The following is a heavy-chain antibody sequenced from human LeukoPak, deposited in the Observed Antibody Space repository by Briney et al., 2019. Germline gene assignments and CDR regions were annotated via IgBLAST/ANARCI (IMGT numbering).Heavy chain of an antibody. J-gene: IGHJ4*02. D-gene: IGHD6-19*01. CDR1: GGSISSTIYY. CDR2: IYYRGST. CDR3: ARVDSGWFDY. V-gene: IGHV4-39*07. Sequence: SETLSLTCTVSGGSISSTIYYWGWIRQPPGKGLEWIGSIYYRGSTYYNPSLKSRVAISVDTSKNQLSLKVSSVTAADTAVYYCARVDSGWFDYWGQGTLVTVSS.